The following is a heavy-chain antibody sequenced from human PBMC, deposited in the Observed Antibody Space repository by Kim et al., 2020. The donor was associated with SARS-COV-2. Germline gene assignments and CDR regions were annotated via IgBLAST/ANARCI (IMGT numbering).Heavy chain of an antibody. V-gene: IGHV4-39*01. CDR2: IYYSGST. CDR1: GGSISSSSYY. J-gene: IGHJ3*02. Sequence: SETLSLTCTVSGGSISSSSYYWGWIRQPPGKGLEWIGSIYYSGSTYYNPSLKSRVTISVDTSKNQFSLKLSSVTAADTAVYYCARLTQVSSWFGEYDAFDIWGQGTMVTVSS. CDR3: ARLTQVSSWFGEYDAFDI. D-gene: IGHD3-10*01.